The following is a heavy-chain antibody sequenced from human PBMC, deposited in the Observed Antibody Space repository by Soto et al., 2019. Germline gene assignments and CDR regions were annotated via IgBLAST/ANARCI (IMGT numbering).Heavy chain of an antibody. V-gene: IGHV4-59*01. Sequence: QVQLQESGPGLVKPSETLSLTCTVSGGSISSYYWSWIRQPPGKGLEWIGYIYYSGSTNYNPSLKGRVTISVDASKNRFSLKLSSVTAADTAVYYCARVWGGAFDIWGQGTMVTVSS. D-gene: IGHD3-10*01. CDR1: GGSISSYY. CDR3: ARVWGGAFDI. J-gene: IGHJ3*02. CDR2: IYYSGST.